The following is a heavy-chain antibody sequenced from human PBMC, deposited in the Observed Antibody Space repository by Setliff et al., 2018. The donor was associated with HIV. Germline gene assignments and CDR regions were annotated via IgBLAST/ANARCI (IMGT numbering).Heavy chain of an antibody. J-gene: IGHJ3*02. V-gene: IGHV3-48*03. Sequence: GGSLRLSCGASGFTFSSYEMNWVRQAPGKGLEWVSYIGSSITSIYYADSVKGRFTISRDNAKNSVYLQMNRLRAEDTAIYYCAREALTGDAFDIWGQGTMVTVSS. CDR3: AREALTGDAFDI. CDR1: GFTFSSYE. CDR2: IGSSITSI.